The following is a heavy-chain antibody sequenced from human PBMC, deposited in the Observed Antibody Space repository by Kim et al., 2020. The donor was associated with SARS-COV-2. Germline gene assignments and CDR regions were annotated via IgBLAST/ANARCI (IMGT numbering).Heavy chain of an antibody. J-gene: IGHJ4*02. V-gene: IGHV4-34*01. D-gene: IGHD3-9*01. Sequence: LKSRVTISVDTSKTQFSLKLSSVTAADTAVYYCARNGVLRYFDWSRPIDYWGQGTLVTVSS. CDR3: ARNGVLRYFDWSRPIDY.